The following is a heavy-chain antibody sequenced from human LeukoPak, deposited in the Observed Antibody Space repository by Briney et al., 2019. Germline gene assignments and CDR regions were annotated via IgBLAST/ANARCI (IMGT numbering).Heavy chain of an antibody. CDR1: GYSISSGYY. CDR3: ARRLDSYSFDY. V-gene: IGHV4-38-2*01. J-gene: IGHJ4*02. Sequence: SETLSLTCAVSGYSISSGYYWGWIRQPPGKGLEWIGSMYHSGSTYYNPSLKSRFTISVDTSKNQFSLKLSSVTAADTAVYYCARRLDSYSFDYWGQGTLVTVSS. CDR2: MYHSGST. D-gene: IGHD2-21*02.